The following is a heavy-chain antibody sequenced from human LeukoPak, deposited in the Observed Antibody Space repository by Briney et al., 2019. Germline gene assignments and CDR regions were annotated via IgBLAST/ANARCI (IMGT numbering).Heavy chain of an antibody. CDR1: GFTFSNYG. Sequence: GGSLRLSCAASGFTFSNYGMHWVRQAPGKGLEWVAVIWFDGSNKYYADSVKGRFTISRDNSKNTLYLQMNSLRAEDTAVYYCARPSGSYWYFDLWGRGTLVTVSS. CDR2: IWFDGSNK. D-gene: IGHD1-26*01. J-gene: IGHJ2*01. V-gene: IGHV3-33*08. CDR3: ARPSGSYWYFDL.